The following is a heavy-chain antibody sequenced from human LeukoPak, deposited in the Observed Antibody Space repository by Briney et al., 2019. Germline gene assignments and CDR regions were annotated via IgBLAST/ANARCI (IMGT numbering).Heavy chain of an antibody. J-gene: IGHJ5*02. V-gene: IGHV4-59*01. Sequence: SETLSLTCTVPGGSISSYYWSWIRQPPGKGLEWIGYIYYSGSTNYNPSLKSRVTISVDTSKNQFSLKLSSVTAADTAMYYCAREYPDSSDEAWFDPWGQGTLVTVSS. CDR1: GGSISSYY. CDR3: AREYPDSSDEAWFDP. D-gene: IGHD3-22*01. CDR2: IYYSGST.